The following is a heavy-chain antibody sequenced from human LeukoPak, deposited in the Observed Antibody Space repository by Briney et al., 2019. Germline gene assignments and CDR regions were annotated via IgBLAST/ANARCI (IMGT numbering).Heavy chain of an antibody. CDR2: INWNGVST. Sequence: SGGSLRLSCAGSGFTFDDYGMNWVRQAPGKGLEWVSAINWNGVSTVHADSVRGRFTISRDNAKNSLYLQMNSLRAEDTALYYCARDGYCSGGDCYSHFDFWGQGTLVTVSS. V-gene: IGHV3-20*04. D-gene: IGHD2-15*01. CDR3: ARDGYCSGGDCYSHFDF. CDR1: GFTFDDYG. J-gene: IGHJ4*02.